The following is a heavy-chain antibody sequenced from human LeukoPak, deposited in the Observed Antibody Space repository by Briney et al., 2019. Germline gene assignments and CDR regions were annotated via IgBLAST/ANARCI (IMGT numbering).Heavy chain of an antibody. CDR3: AKDDAGVPDY. Sequence: GGSLRLSCTASGFSFTNYGMHWVRQAPGKGLEWVAVISYDGTDTFYADSVKGRFSISRDDSRNTLALQMNSLRLEDTAVYYCAKDDAGVPDYWGQGTLVLVSS. V-gene: IGHV3-30*18. CDR1: GFSFTNYG. D-gene: IGHD3-10*01. CDR2: ISYDGTDT. J-gene: IGHJ4*02.